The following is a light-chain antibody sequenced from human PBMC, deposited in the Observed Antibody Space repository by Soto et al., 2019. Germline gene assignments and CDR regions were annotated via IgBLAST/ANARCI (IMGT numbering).Light chain of an antibody. V-gene: IGKV3-20*01. CDR2: GAS. CDR1: QSVSSSY. Sequence: EIVLTQSPGTLSXXPXXXXTXXXRASQSVSSSYLGWYQQKPGQAPRLLMYGASSRATGIPDRFSGSGSGTDFTLTISSLEPEDFAVYYCQQYVSSPRTFGQGTKVDIK. CDR3: QQYVSSPRT. J-gene: IGKJ1*01.